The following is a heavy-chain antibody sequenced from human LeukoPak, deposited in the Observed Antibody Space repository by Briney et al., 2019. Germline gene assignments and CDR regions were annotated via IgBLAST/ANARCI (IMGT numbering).Heavy chain of an antibody. CDR2: IKQDGSEK. Sequence: GGSPRLSCAASGFTFSSYWMSWVRQAPGKGLEWVANIKQDGSEKYYVDSVKGRFTISRDNAKNSLYLQMNSLRAEDTAVYYCARDGYYYGSGSYSPLDYWGQGTLVTVSS. CDR3: ARDGYYYGSGSYSPLDY. V-gene: IGHV3-7*01. D-gene: IGHD3-10*01. J-gene: IGHJ4*02. CDR1: GFTFSSYW.